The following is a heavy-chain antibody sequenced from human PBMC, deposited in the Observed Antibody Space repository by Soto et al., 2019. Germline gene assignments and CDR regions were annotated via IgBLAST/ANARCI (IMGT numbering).Heavy chain of an antibody. CDR3: PGTQGIGKNTTVMAF. J-gene: IGHJ6*04. CDR2: IYPGDSDT. CDR1: GYSFTSYW. D-gene: IGHD1-1*01. V-gene: IGHV5-51*01. Sequence: GESLKISCKGSGYSFTSYWIGWVRQMPGKGLEWMGIIYPGDSDTRYSPSFQGQVTISADKSISTAYLQWSSLKASDTAMYSYPGTQGIGKNTTVMAFWAKGPTDPVS.